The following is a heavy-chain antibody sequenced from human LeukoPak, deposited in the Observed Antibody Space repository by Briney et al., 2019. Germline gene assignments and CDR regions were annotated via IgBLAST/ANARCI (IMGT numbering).Heavy chain of an antibody. CDR2: TSGSGSST. V-gene: IGHV3-23*01. Sequence: GGSLRLSCAASGFTFSSYAMNWVRQAPGRGLEWVSGTSGSGSSTYYADSVKGRFTISRDNSMNTLSLQMNSLRAEDTAVYYCARGLSGTYFALDYWGQGTRVTVSS. CDR3: ARGLSGTYFALDY. CDR1: GFTFSSYA. J-gene: IGHJ4*02. D-gene: IGHD3-10*01.